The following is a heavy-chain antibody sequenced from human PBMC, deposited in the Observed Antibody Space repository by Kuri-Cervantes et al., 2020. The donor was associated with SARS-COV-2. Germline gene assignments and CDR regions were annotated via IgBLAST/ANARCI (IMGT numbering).Heavy chain of an antibody. CDR1: GGSISNYY. CDR2: IYYSGST. CDR3: ARRKSYYGSGGTYYYGMDV. V-gene: IGHV4-59*08. J-gene: IGHJ6*02. D-gene: IGHD3-10*01. Sequence: SETLSLTCTVSGGSISNYYWSWIRQSPGKGLEWIGYIYYSGSTNYNPSLKSRVTISVDTSKNQFSLKLSSVTAADTAVYYCARRKSYYGSGGTYYYGMDVWGQGTTVTVSS.